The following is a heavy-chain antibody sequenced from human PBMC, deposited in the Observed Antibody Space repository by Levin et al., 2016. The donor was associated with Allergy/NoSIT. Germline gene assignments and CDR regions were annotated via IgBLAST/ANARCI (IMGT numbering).Heavy chain of an antibody. CDR2: IDPSDSYS. J-gene: IGHJ5*01. Sequence: VRQMPGKGLEWMGRIDPSDSYSNYSPSFQGHVTISVDKSSSTAYLQWSSLKASDTAMYYCARHNMDLDSWGQGTLVTVSS. D-gene: IGHD1-14*01. V-gene: IGHV5-10-1*01. CDR3: ARHNMDLDS.